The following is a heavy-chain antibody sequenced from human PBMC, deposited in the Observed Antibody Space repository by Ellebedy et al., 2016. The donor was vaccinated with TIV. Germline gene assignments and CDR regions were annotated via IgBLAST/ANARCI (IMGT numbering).Heavy chain of an antibody. D-gene: IGHD7-27*01. CDR1: GFTFTNAW. V-gene: IGHV3-15*01. J-gene: IGHJ4*02. CDR3: SAGTGKTDFDY. CDR2: IKSKTDAGTR. Sequence: GGSLRLSCAASGFTFTNAWVSWVRQAPGKGLEWVGRIKSKTDAGTRDFAAPVKGRFLSSRDDSKSTVYLQMTSLKIEDTAVYYCSAGTGKTDFDYWGQGTLVTVSS.